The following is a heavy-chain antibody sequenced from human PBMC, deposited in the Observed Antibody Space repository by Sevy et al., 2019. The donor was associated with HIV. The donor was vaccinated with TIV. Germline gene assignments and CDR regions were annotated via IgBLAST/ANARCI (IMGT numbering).Heavy chain of an antibody. D-gene: IGHD3-10*01. CDR1: GFTFGDYA. CDR2: IRSKAYGGTT. V-gene: IGHV3-49*03. CDR3: TSTRRRITMVRGVIELDY. Sequence: GGSLRLSCTASGFTFGDYAMSWFRQAPGKGLEWVGFIRSKAYGGTTEYAASVKGRFTMSRDNSKSIAYLQMNSLKTEDTAVYYCTSTRRRITMVRGVIELDYWGQGTLVTVSS. J-gene: IGHJ4*02.